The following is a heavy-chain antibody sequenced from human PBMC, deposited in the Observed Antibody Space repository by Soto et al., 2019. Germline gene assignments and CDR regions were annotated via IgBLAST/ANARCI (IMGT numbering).Heavy chain of an antibody. D-gene: IGHD5-12*01. CDR1: GYTFTGLY. J-gene: IGHJ4*02. Sequence: ASVKVSCKASGYTFTGLYIHWVRQAPEQGPEWMGEIGPESGATRYAQKFQGRVTMTMDMSITTVYMELSNLSPDDTAVYYCGRGRSGQIVVFYWAQGTPVTVSS. CDR2: IGPESGAT. CDR3: GRGRSGQIVVFY. V-gene: IGHV1-2*02.